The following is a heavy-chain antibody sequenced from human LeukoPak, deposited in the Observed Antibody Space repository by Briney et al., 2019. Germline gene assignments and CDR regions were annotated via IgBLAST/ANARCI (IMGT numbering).Heavy chain of an antibody. Sequence: GASVKVSCKVSGYTLTELSMHWVRQAPGKGREWMGGFDPEDGETIYAQNFQGRVTMTDDKSTDTASSELSRLRSEDTAVYYCATTLNSWADSGYHRGDAFDIWGQGTMVTVSS. CDR3: ATTLNSWADSGYHRGDAFDI. CDR1: GYTLTELS. J-gene: IGHJ3*02. CDR2: FDPEDGET. V-gene: IGHV1-24*01. D-gene: IGHD3-22*01.